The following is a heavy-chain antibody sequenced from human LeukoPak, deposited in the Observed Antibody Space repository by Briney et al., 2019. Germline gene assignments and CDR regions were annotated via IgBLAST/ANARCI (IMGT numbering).Heavy chain of an antibody. J-gene: IGHJ4*02. Sequence: KASETLSLTCAVYGGSFSGYYWSWIRQPPGKGLEWIGEINHSGSTNYNPSLKSRVTISVDTSKNQFSLKLSSVTAADTAVYYCARAGDYGDSGVLDYWGQGTLVTVSS. V-gene: IGHV4-34*01. CDR1: GGSFSGYY. D-gene: IGHD4-17*01. CDR3: ARAGDYGDSGVLDY. CDR2: INHSGST.